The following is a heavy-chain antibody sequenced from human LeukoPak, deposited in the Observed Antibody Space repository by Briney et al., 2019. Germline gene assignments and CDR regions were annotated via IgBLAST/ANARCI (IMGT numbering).Heavy chain of an antibody. CDR1: GGSISSSLYY. CDR3: AASTTLTGEVDSSGYYLGSNAFDI. D-gene: IGHD3-22*01. J-gene: IGHJ3*02. V-gene: IGHV4-39*01. Sequence: MPSETLSLTCTVSGGSISSSLYYWGWIRQPPGKGLEWIGNIYYTGNTYHNPSLKSRVTISLDTSKNQFSLKLSSVTAADTAVYYCAASTTLTGEVDSSGYYLGSNAFDIWGQGTMVTVSS. CDR2: IYYTGNT.